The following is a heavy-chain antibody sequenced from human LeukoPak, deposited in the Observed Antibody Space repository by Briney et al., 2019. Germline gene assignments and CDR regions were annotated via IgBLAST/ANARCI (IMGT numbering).Heavy chain of an antibody. CDR1: VFTFSSYA. CDR2: ITGSGAIT. V-gene: IGHV3-23*01. J-gene: IGHJ2*01. CDR3: ARVGGDYGPQWYFDL. D-gene: IGHD4-17*01. Sequence: GGSLRLSCVVSVFTFSSYAMSWVRQAPGKGLDWVSVITGSGAITYYGDSVEGRFTISRDNSKNTLFLQMYSLRADDTAVYYCARVGGDYGPQWYFDLWGRGTLVTVSS.